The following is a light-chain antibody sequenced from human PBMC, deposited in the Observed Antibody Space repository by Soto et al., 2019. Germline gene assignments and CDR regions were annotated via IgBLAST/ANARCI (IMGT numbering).Light chain of an antibody. V-gene: IGKV3-15*01. CDR2: GAS. J-gene: IGKJ4*01. CDR3: QQYDSWPPT. Sequence: EIVMTQSPATVSVSPGERATLSCRGSQSTRNTLAWYQQRPGQAPTLLIYGASTRATGVPATFRGSGSGTEFTLSINGLQSEDFALYWCQQYDSWPPTFGGGTKVDIK. CDR1: QSTRNT.